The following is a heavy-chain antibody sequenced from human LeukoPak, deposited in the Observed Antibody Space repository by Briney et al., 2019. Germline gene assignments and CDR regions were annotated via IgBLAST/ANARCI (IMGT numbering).Heavy chain of an antibody. Sequence: PSETLSLTCTVSGGSISSYYWSWIRQPPGKGLEWIGYIFYTGSTNYNPSLKSRVTISVLTSKNRFSLKLSSVTAADTAVYYCASSGYYDSSGYYAEYFQHWGQGTLVTVSS. J-gene: IGHJ1*01. CDR3: ASSGYYDSSGYYAEYFQH. D-gene: IGHD3-22*01. CDR2: IFYTGST. CDR1: GGSISSYY. V-gene: IGHV4-59*01.